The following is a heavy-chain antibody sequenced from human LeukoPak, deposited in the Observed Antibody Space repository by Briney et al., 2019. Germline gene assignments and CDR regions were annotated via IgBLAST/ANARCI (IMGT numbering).Heavy chain of an antibody. CDR3: ARDNRGSSWYFPGYYFDY. D-gene: IGHD6-13*01. Sequence: PGGSLRLSCVASGFTFGKYWMSWVRQAPGKGLEWVANIKLDGSEKNYVDSVKGRFTISRDNTKNSLYLQMNSLRAEDTAVYYCARDNRGSSWYFPGYYFDYWGQGTLVTVSS. V-gene: IGHV3-7*03. CDR1: GFTFGKYW. J-gene: IGHJ4*02. CDR2: IKLDGSEK.